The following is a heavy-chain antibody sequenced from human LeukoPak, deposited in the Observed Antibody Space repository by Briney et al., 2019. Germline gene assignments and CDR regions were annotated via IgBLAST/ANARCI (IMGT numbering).Heavy chain of an antibody. D-gene: IGHD3-22*01. V-gene: IGHV4-59*01. CDR2: IYYSGST. CDR1: GGSISSYY. Sequence: SETLSLTCTVSGGSISSYYWSWIRQPPGKGLEWIGYIYYSGSTNYNPSLKSRVTISVDTSKNQFSLKLNSVTAADTAVYYCARSDSSGYFPIDYWGQGTLVTVSS. J-gene: IGHJ4*02. CDR3: ARSDSSGYFPIDY.